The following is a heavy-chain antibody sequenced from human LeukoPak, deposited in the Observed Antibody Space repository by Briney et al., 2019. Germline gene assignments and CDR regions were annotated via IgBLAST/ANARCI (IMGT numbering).Heavy chain of an antibody. Sequence: PGGSLRLSCAASGFTFSTYLMTWVRQAPGKGLEWVANIKQDGREKYYVDSVKGRFTISRDNTKNSLYLQMNSLRAEDTAVYYCARAPSEIYCSGGSCYHYYFDYWGQGTLVTVSS. CDR2: IKQDGREK. J-gene: IGHJ4*02. CDR3: ARAPSEIYCSGGSCYHYYFDY. CDR1: GFTFSTYL. D-gene: IGHD2-15*01. V-gene: IGHV3-7*01.